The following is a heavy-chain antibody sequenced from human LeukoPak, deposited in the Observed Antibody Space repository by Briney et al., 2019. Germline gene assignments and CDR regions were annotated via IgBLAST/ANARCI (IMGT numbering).Heavy chain of an antibody. CDR2: VNPNSGGT. V-gene: IGHV1-2*02. Sequence: ASVKVSCKASGFTFTGYYIHWVRQAPGQGLEWMGWVNPNSGGTNYAQKFQGRVTMTRDTSISTAYMELSRLRSDDMAVYYCARDSYGGEWSLGYWGQGTLVTVSS. D-gene: IGHD4-23*01. CDR1: GFTFTGYY. CDR3: ARDSYGGEWSLGY. J-gene: IGHJ4*02.